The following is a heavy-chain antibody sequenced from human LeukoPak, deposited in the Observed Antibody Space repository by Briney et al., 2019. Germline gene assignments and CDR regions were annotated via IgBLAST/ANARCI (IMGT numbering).Heavy chain of an antibody. CDR3: ARETPYCGGDCYSGYLDY. D-gene: IGHD2-21*02. CDR2: IIPIFGTA. Sequence: GASVKVSCKASGGTFSSYAISWVRQAPGQGLEWMGGIIPIFGTANYAQKFQGRVTITADESTSTAYMELGSLRSEDTAVYYCARETPYCGGDCYSGYLDYWGQGTLVTVSS. CDR1: GGTFSSYA. J-gene: IGHJ4*02. V-gene: IGHV1-69*13.